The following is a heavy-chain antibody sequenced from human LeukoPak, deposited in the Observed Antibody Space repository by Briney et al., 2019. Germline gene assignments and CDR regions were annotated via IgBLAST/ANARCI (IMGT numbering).Heavy chain of an antibody. D-gene: IGHD6-6*01. CDR1: GFTFSSYA. CDR3: AKDRIQAKPYSSSTWFMDV. V-gene: IGHV3-23*01. J-gene: IGHJ6*04. Sequence: GGSLRLSCAASGFTFSSYAMSWVRQAPGRGLEWVSAISGSGGSTYYADSVKGRLTISRDNSKNTLYLQMNSLRAEDTAVYYCAKDRIQAKPYSSSTWFMDVWGKGTTVTVSS. CDR2: ISGSGGST.